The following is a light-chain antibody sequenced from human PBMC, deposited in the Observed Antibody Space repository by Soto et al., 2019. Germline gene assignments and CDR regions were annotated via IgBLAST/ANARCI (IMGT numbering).Light chain of an antibody. CDR1: QSVSSSE. J-gene: IGKJ1*01. CDR2: GAS. Sequence: EIVLTQSPDTVSLSPGEGATLSCRASQSVSSSELAWYQQKPGQVPRLLIYGASRRATGVSDRFSGSGSGTAFSLTISRLEPEDFAVYYCQQYYSSPRTFGQGTKVELK. V-gene: IGKV3-20*01. CDR3: QQYYSSPRT.